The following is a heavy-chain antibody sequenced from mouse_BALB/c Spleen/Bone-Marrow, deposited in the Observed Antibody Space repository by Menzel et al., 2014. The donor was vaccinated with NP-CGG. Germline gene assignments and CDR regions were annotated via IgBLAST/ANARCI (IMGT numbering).Heavy chain of an antibody. J-gene: IGHJ2*01. CDR3: ATLTGTFDY. CDR2: IDPANAYT. CDR1: GFNIKDTY. Sequence: EVKLQESGAGLVRPEASVKLSCTASGFNIKDTYMHWVKQRPEQGLEWIGRIDPANAYTKYDPKFQGTATITADTSSNTACLQLSSLTSEDTAVYYCATLTGTFDYWGQGTTLAVSS. V-gene: IGHV14-3*02. D-gene: IGHD4-1*01.